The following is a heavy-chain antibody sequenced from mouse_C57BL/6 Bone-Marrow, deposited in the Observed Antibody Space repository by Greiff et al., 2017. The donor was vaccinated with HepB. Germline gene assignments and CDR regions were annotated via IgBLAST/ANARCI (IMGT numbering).Heavy chain of an antibody. CDR2: INPSTGGT. V-gene: IGHV1-42*01. J-gene: IGHJ2*01. CDR3: ARDTDYGSNYDY. CDR1: GYSFTGYY. D-gene: IGHD1-1*01. Sequence: VQLQQSGPELVKPGASVKISCKASGYSFTGYYMNWVKQSPEKSLEWIGEINPSTGGTTYNQKFKAKATLTVDKSSSTAYMQLKSLTSEDSAVYYCARDTDYGSNYDYWGQGTTLTVSS.